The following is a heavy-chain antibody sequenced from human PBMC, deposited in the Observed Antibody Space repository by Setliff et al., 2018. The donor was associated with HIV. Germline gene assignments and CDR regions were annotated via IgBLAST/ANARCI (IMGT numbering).Heavy chain of an antibody. Sequence: SETLSLTCAVSGFSISSGFFWGWVRQPPGKGLEWIGSIYQSGTTYYNPALKSRVTMSVDTSKNQFFLSLRYVAAADAALYYCARGSYRGTGYFVRYFDYWGQGILVTVSS. CDR3: ARGSYRGTGYFVRYFDY. CDR1: GFSISSGFF. V-gene: IGHV4-38-2*01. CDR2: IYQSGTT. D-gene: IGHD3-9*01. J-gene: IGHJ4*02.